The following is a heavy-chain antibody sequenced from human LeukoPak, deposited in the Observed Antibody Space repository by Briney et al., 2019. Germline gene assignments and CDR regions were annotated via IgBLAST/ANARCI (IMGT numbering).Heavy chain of an antibody. CDR1: GFTFNGYY. V-gene: IGHV3-11*01. CDR3: ATDGAGFDT. J-gene: IGHJ5*02. CDR2: INIGGTNT. Sequence: PGGSPRLSCAASGFTFNGYYMSWIRQAPGKGLEWLSYINIGGTNTHYADSVKGRFTISRDNAKKSLYLEMNNLRAEDTAVYYCATDGAGFDTWGQGVLVTVSS.